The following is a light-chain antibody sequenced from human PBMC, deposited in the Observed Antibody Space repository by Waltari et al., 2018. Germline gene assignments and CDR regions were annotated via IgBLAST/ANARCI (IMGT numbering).Light chain of an antibody. CDR3: QQYYSIPYT. V-gene: IGKV4-1*01. CDR1: QGVLYSSNNKNY. Sequence: DIVMTQSPDSLAVSLGERATTNCKSSQGVLYSSNNKNYLAWYQQKPGQPPKLLIYWASTRESGVPDRFSGSGSGTDFTLTISSLQAEDVAVYYCQQYYSIPYTFGQGTKLEIK. J-gene: IGKJ2*01. CDR2: WAS.